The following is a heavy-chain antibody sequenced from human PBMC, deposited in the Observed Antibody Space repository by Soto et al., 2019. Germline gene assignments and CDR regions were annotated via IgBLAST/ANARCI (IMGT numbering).Heavy chain of an antibody. CDR1: GFTFSTYA. Sequence: QPGGSLRLSCAASGFTFSTYAMSWVRQPPGKGLEWVSALSAGGGSTYYADSVKGRFILSRDDSMDTLYLQMNILRIEDTAVYYSAHPRGYGVFDAYDIWGLGAMVTVSS. V-gene: IGHV3-23*01. CDR2: LSAGGGST. D-gene: IGHD5-18*01. J-gene: IGHJ3*02. CDR3: AHPRGYGVFDAYDI.